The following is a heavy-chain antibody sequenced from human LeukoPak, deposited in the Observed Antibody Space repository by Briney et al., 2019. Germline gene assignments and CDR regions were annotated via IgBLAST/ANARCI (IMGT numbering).Heavy chain of an antibody. CDR3: AKLENYYDSSGYGMDV. J-gene: IGHJ6*02. Sequence: GGSLRLSCAASGFSFTSYGIHWVRQAPGKGLEWLALISYDGGTKYYTDSVKGRFTVSRDNSKNTLYLQMNSLRAEDTAVYYCAKLENYYDSSGYGMDVWGQGTTVTVSS. CDR1: GFSFTSYG. D-gene: IGHD3-22*01. CDR2: ISYDGGTK. V-gene: IGHV3-30*18.